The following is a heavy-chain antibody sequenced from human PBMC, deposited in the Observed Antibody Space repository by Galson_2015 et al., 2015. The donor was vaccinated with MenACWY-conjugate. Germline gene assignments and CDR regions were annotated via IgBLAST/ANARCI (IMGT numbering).Heavy chain of an antibody. CDR3: ARGGTSWARDISDF. CDR2: ISALNGYT. J-gene: IGHJ4*02. D-gene: IGHD2-2*01. Sequence: QSGAEVKRPGESLRISCKASGYTFTSYGITWVRQAPGQGLEWMGWISALNGYTKSAQNLQDRFTMTTEAATNTAYMELTSLRSDDTAIYYCARGGTSWARDISDFWGQGTLVTVSS. V-gene: IGHV1-18*01. CDR1: GYTFTSYG.